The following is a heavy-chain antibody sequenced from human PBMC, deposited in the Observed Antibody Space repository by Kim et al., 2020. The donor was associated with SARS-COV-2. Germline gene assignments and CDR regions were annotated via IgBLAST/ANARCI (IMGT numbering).Heavy chain of an antibody. D-gene: IGHD6-19*01. V-gene: IGHV4-59*08. J-gene: IGHJ4*02. Sequence: SETLSLTCTVSGGSISSYYWSWIRQPPGKGLEWIGYIYYSGSTNYNPSLKSRVTISVDTSKNQFSLKLSSVTAADTAVYYCARLRGLARYYFDYWGQGTLVTVSS. CDR3: ARLRGLARYYFDY. CDR1: GGSISSYY. CDR2: IYYSGST.